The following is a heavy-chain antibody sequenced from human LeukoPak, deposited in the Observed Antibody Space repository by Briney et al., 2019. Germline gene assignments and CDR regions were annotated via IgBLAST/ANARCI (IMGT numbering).Heavy chain of an antibody. CDR2: VSYSGDT. Sequence: SETLSLTCAVSGGSISENYWSWPRQPPGKGLEWIAYVSYSGDTNYNPSLKSRVTISRDTSKNQFSLKLSSVIAADTAVYYCARHWGVGLYYFDYWGQGTLVTVSS. V-gene: IGHV4-59*08. D-gene: IGHD3-10*01. J-gene: IGHJ4*02. CDR1: GGSISENY. CDR3: ARHWGVGLYYFDY.